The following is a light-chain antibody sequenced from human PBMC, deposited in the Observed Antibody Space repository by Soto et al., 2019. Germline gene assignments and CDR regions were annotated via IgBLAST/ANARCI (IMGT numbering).Light chain of an antibody. J-gene: IGKJ4*01. V-gene: IGKV1-6*01. CDR1: QDIRSD. Sequence: AIQMTQFPSSLSASVGDRVTITCRASQDIRSDLGWYQQRPGKAPKVLIYAASSLQSGVPSRFSGSGSGTDFTLTISSLQPEDFATYYWLQDYNYPLTFGGGTKVEIK. CDR2: AAS. CDR3: LQDYNYPLT.